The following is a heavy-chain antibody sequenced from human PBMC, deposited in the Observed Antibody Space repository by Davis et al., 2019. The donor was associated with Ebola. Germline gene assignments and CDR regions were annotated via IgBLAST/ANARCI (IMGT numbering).Heavy chain of an antibody. CDR1: GFTSTNAW. Sequence: GESLKISCAASGFTSTNAWMSWVRQAPGKGLEWVGRIKSKSDGGTTDYGAPVKGRFIISRDDSKNTLYLQMNSLETEDTAVYYCTTLGKQGQSAMTYWSGYYTVDYWGQGTLVTVSS. J-gene: IGHJ4*02. V-gene: IGHV3-15*01. CDR3: TTLGKQGQSAMTYWSGYYTVDY. CDR2: IKSKSDGGTT. D-gene: IGHD3-3*01.